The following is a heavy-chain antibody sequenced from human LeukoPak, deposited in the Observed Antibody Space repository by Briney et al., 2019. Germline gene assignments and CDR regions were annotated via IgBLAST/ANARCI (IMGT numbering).Heavy chain of an antibody. V-gene: IGHV3-48*04. CDR2: ISSSSSTI. J-gene: IGHJ4*02. CDR1: GFSFGNYS. D-gene: IGHD2-2*01. Sequence: PGGSLRLSCAASGFSFGNYSMNWVRQAPGTGLEWISYISSSSSTIYYADSVEGRFTISRDNAKNSLYLQMNSLRAEDTAVYYCAKDRCSSTSCHFDYWGQGTLVTVSS. CDR3: AKDRCSSTSCHFDY.